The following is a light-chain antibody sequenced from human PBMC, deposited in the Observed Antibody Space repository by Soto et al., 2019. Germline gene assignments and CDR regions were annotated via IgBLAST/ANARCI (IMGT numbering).Light chain of an antibody. CDR1: SSDVGGYNY. CDR2: DVS. V-gene: IGLV2-14*01. CDR3: SSYTISGTLVV. J-gene: IGLJ2*01. Sequence: QSALTQPASVSGSPGQSITISCTGTSSDVGGYNYVSWYQQHPGKAPKLMIYDVSNRPSGVSNRFSGSKSGNTASLTISGVQAEDEADYYCSSYTISGTLVVFGGGTKLTVL.